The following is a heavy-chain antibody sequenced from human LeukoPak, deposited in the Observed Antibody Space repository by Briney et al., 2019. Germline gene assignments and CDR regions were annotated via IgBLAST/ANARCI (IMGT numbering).Heavy chain of an antibody. V-gene: IGHV3-7*01. CDR3: ARGNWNDDASYYFDY. D-gene: IGHD1-1*01. J-gene: IGHJ4*02. Sequence: GGSLRLSCAASGFTFTSYWMRWVRQAPGKGLEWVANIKQGGSEKYYVDSVKGRFTISRDNAKNSLYLQMNSLRAEDTAVYYCARGNWNDDASYYFDYWGQGTLVTVSS. CDR1: GFTFTSYW. CDR2: IKQGGSEK.